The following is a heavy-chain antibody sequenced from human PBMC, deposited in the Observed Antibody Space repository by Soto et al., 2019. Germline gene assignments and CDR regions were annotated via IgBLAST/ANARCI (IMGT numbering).Heavy chain of an antibody. D-gene: IGHD2-21*01. J-gene: IGHJ4*02. CDR2: IKSKTDGGTT. Sequence: EVQLVESGGGLVKPGGSLRLSCAASGFTFSNAWMNWVRQAPGKGLEWVGRIKSKTDGGTTDYAAPVKGRFTISRDDSTNTLYLQMNSLKTDDTAVYYCIVRYPYYFDYWGQGTLVTVSS. V-gene: IGHV3-15*07. CDR1: GFTFSNAW. CDR3: IVRYPYYFDY.